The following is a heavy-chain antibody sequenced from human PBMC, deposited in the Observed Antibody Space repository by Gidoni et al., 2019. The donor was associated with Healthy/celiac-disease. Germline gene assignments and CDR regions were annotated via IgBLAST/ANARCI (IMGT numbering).Heavy chain of an antibody. CDR3: ARGYDSSGIPYYYYGMDV. Sequence: QVQLVQSGAEVKKPGSSVKVSCKASGGTFSSYAISWVRQAPGQGLEWMGGIIPIFGTANYAQKFQGRVTITADESTSTAYMELSSLRSEDTAVYYCARGYDSSGIPYYYYGMDVWGQGTTVTVSS. CDR2: IIPIFGTA. V-gene: IGHV1-69*01. CDR1: GGTFSSYA. J-gene: IGHJ6*02. D-gene: IGHD3-22*01.